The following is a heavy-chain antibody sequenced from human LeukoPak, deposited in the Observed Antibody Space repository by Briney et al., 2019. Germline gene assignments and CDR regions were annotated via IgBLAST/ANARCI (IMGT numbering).Heavy chain of an antibody. D-gene: IGHD5-24*01. Sequence: SETLSLTCAVSGGSISSGGYSWSWIRQPPGKGLEWIGYIYHSGSTYYNPSLKSRVTISVDRSKNQFSLKLSSVTAADTAVYYCARLPRERWLQLLGAFDIWGQGTMVTVSS. J-gene: IGHJ3*02. V-gene: IGHV4-30-2*01. CDR3: ARLPRERWLQLLGAFDI. CDR1: GGSISSGGYS. CDR2: IYHSGST.